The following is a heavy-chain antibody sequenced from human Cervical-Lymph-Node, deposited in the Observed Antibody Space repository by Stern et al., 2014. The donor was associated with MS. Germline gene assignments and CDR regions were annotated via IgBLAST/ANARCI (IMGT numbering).Heavy chain of an antibody. J-gene: IGHJ4*02. V-gene: IGHV3-21*01. Sequence: EVQLVESGGDLVKPGGSLRLSCAASGFSFSDYSMNWVRQAPGKGLAWLSSITSNGTYIFYADSVKGRFTISRDNAKDSLFLQMHSLRAEDTAVYYCARRGGIHYFDSWGQGTLVSVSS. CDR2: ITSNGTYI. D-gene: IGHD3-16*01. CDR1: GFSFSDYS. CDR3: ARRGGIHYFDS.